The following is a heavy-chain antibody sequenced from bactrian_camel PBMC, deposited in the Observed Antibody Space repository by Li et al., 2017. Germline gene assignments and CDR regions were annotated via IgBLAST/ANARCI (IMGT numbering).Heavy chain of an antibody. CDR3: TKSFAS. CDR1: GFTFSDWW. CDR2: IQTRDAYT. J-gene: IGHJ4*01. V-gene: IGHV3S1*01. Sequence: VQLVESGGGLVQPGGSLRLSCAASGFTFSDWWMSWVRQAPGKGLEWMCIIQTRDAYTYCADSVRGRFTMSRDNTKNEVYLQMTSLKSDDTALYYCTKSFASWGQGTQVTVS.